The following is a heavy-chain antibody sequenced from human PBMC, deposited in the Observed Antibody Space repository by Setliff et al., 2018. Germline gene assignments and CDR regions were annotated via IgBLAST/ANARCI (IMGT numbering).Heavy chain of an antibody. Sequence: AGESLNISCRGSGYTFSDYWIGWVRQMPGKGLEWMGIIYPGDSDTRYSPSFQGQVTFSADKSISTAYLQWSSLKASGTATYYCARVVGADGIGIDYWGQGTVVTVSS. CDR2: IYPGDSDT. CDR1: GYTFSDYW. J-gene: IGHJ4*02. D-gene: IGHD2-15*01. V-gene: IGHV5-51*01. CDR3: ARVVGADGIGIDY.